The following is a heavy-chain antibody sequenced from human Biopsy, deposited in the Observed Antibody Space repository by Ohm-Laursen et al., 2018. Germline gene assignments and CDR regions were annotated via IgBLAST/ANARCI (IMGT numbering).Heavy chain of an antibody. CDR1: AYSFGDHR. J-gene: IGHJ5*01. V-gene: IGHV1-2*02. D-gene: IGHD3-3*01. CDR2: IDPKSGGT. CDR3: ARELGNFWGGRQFDF. Sequence: ASVKVSCKASAYSFGDHRIHWVRPAPGQGLEWMGWIDPKSGGTYYAQKFQGRVTMTRDTSVSKTYMELRRLTSDDTAVFYCARELGNFWGGRQFDFWGQGTLVTVSS.